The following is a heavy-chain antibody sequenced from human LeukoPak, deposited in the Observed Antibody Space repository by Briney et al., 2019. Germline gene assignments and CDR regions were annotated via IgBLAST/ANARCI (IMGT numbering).Heavy chain of an antibody. Sequence: PGGSLRLSCAASAFTFSSYWMHWVRQAPGKGLVWVSRINSDGSSTSYADPVKGRFTISRDNAKNTLYLQMNSLRAEDTAMYYCARGSDCSGGSCYSYWYFDLWGRGTLVTVSS. V-gene: IGHV3-74*01. CDR2: INSDGSST. CDR1: AFTFSSYW. J-gene: IGHJ2*01. CDR3: ARGSDCSGGSCYSYWYFDL. D-gene: IGHD2-15*01.